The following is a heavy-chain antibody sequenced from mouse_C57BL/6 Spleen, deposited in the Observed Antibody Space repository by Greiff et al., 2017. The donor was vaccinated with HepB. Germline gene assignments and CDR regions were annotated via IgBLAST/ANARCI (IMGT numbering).Heavy chain of an antibody. CDR1: GFNIKDYY. Sequence: VQLQQSGAELVKPGASVKLSCTASGFNIKDYYMPWVKQRTEQGLEWIGRIDPADGVTKYAPKFPGKATITAPTSTNTAYLPLSSLTSEDTDVYYFASEYYHVSSYWYGEVWGTGATVTVAS. CDR2: IDPADGVT. V-gene: IGHV14-2*01. J-gene: IGHJ1*03. CDR3: ASEYYHVSSYWYGEV. D-gene: IGHD1-1*01.